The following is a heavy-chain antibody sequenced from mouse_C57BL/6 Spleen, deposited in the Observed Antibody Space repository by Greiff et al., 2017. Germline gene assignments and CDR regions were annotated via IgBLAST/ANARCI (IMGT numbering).Heavy chain of an antibody. Sequence: EVQLVESGGGLVKPGGSLKLSCAASGFTFSDYGMHWVRQAPEKGLEWVAYISSGSSTIYYADTVKGRFTISRDNAKNTLFLQMTSLRSEDTAMYYCARRSWDGGYFDVWGTGTTVTVSS. V-gene: IGHV5-17*01. J-gene: IGHJ1*03. CDR2: ISSGSSTI. CDR3: ARRSWDGGYFDV. CDR1: GFTFSDYG. D-gene: IGHD4-1*01.